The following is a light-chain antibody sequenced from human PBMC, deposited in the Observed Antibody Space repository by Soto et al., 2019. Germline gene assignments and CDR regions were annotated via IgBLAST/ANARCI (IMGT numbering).Light chain of an antibody. CDR1: QSVNTY. CDR3: QQRSNWPPT. Sequence: EIMLTQSPATLSLYPGERATLSCRASQSVNTYLAWYQQKPGQAPRLLIYGASNRATGIPARFSGSGSGTDFTLTISSLEPEDFAVYYCQQRSNWPPTFGQGTRLEIK. CDR2: GAS. J-gene: IGKJ5*01. V-gene: IGKV3-11*01.